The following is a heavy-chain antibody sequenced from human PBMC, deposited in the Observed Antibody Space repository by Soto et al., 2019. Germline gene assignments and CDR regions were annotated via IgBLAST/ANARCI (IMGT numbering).Heavy chain of an antibody. D-gene: IGHD3-10*01. CDR1: GGSFSGYY. CDR3: ARQLRYYYGSGSYYNDGPYYYYYGMDV. Sequence: KTSETLSLTCAVYGGSFSGYYWSWIRQPPGKGLEWIGEINHSGSTNYNPSLKSRVTISVDTSKNQFSLKLSSVTAADTAVYYCARQLRYYYGSGSYYNDGPYYYYYGMDVWGQGTTVTVSS. V-gene: IGHV4-34*01. CDR2: INHSGST. J-gene: IGHJ6*02.